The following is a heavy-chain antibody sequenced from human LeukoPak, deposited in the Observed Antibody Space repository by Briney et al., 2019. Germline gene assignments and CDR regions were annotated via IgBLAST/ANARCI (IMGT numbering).Heavy chain of an antibody. J-gene: IGHJ4*02. CDR1: GYSISSGYY. Sequence: PSETLSLTCTVSGYSISSGYYWGWIRQPPGKGLEWIGSITYYNPSLKSRVTISVDTSKNQFSLKLSSVTAADTAVYYCARGSTGYSYGSRRYFDYWGQGTLVTVSS. CDR2: IT. CDR3: ARGSTGYSYGSRRYFDY. D-gene: IGHD5-18*01. V-gene: IGHV4-38-2*02.